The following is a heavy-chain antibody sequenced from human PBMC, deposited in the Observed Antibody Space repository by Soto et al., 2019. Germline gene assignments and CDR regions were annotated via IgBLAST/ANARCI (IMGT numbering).Heavy chain of an antibody. CDR2: IIPIFGTA. D-gene: IGHD2-15*01. Sequence: SVKVSCKSSGGTFSSYAISWVRQAPGQGLEWMGGIIPIFGTANYAQKFQGRVTITADESTSTAYMELSSLRSEDTAVYYCARDSPAAHGTPYYYYGMDVWGQGTTVTVSS. J-gene: IGHJ6*02. CDR3: ARDSPAAHGTPYYYYGMDV. CDR1: GGTFSSYA. V-gene: IGHV1-69*13.